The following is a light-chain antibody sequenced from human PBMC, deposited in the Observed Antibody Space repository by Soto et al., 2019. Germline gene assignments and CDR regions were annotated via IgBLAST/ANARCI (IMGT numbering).Light chain of an antibody. V-gene: IGKV3-20*01. Sequence: IVLTQSPGTLSLSPGERATLSCRASQSVASTYLGWYQQKPGQAPRLLIYGASSRATGIPDRFSGSGSGTDIALTISRLEPEDFAVYYCQQYGASSWTFGQGTKVEIK. J-gene: IGKJ1*01. CDR3: QQYGASSWT. CDR2: GAS. CDR1: QSVASTY.